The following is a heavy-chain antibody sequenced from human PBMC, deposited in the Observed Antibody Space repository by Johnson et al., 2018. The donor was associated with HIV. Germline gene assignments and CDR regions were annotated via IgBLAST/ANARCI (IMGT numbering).Heavy chain of an antibody. V-gene: IGHV3-33*06. CDR1: GFTFSSYA. CDR2: TWFDGSNK. Sequence: QVQLVESGGGVVQPGRSLRLSCAASGFTFSSYAMHWVRQAPGKGLEWVAVTWFDGSNKYYSDSVKGRFTISRDNSKSTLYLQMNSLRAEDTAVYYCAKDKDAFDIWGQGKMVTVSS. CDR3: AKDKDAFDI. J-gene: IGHJ3*02.